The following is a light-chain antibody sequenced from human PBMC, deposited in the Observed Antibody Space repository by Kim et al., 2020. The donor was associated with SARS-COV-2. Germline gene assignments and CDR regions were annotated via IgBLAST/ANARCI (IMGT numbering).Light chain of an antibody. CDR1: QSISNY. CDR3: QQNYSTPPIT. J-gene: IGKJ5*01. Sequence: SVGDRVTITCRSSQSISNYLNLYQRKPGKAPELLIYCASSFQSGVPSRFRGSGTGTDFTLTISSLQPEDFATYYCQQNYSTPPITFGQGTRLEIK. V-gene: IGKV1-39*01. CDR2: CAS.